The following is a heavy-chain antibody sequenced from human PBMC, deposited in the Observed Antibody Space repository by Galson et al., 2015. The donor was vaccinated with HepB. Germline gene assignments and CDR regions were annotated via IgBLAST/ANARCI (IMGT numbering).Heavy chain of an antibody. CDR1: GFTFSSYG. D-gene: IGHD4-23*01. V-gene: IGHV3-30*18. CDR3: AKEVNYGGNLPTYY. J-gene: IGHJ4*02. Sequence: SLRLSCAASGFTFSSYGMHWVRQAPGKGLEWVAVISYDGSNKYYADSVKGRFTISRDKSKNTLYLQMNSLRAEDTAVYYCAKEVNYGGNLPTYYWGQGILVTVSS. CDR2: ISYDGSNK.